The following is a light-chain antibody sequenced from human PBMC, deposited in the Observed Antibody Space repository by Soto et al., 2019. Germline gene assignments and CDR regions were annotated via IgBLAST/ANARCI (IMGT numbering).Light chain of an antibody. CDR2: EAS. CDR3: QQYNTYPWT. J-gene: IGKJ1*01. CDR1: QSVRRW. Sequence: DTQMTQSPSTLSASVGDRVTVTCRASQSVRRWLAWYQQKPGQAPKLLMYEASRLENGVASRFSGSGSGTEFTLTISSLQPDDFATYYCQQYNTYPWTFGQGTRVEIK. V-gene: IGKV1-5*03.